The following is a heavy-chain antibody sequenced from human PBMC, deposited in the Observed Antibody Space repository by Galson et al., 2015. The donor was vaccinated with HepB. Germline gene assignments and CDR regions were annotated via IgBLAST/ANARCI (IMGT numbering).Heavy chain of an antibody. CDR1: GYTFTIYA. CDR2: INTNTGNP. V-gene: IGHV7-4-1*02. J-gene: IGHJ4*02. Sequence: SVKVSCKASGYTFTIYAMNWVRQAPGQGLEWMGWINTNTGNPTYAQGFTGRFVFSLDTSVSTAYLQISSLKAEDTAVYYCATFTYYYDSSGYRDYWGQGTLVTVSS. D-gene: IGHD3-22*01. CDR3: ATFTYYYDSSGYRDY.